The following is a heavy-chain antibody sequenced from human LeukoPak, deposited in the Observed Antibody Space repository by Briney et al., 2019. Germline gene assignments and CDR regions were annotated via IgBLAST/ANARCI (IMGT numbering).Heavy chain of an antibody. CDR1: GFSFGSYG. CDR2: ISHEGSNR. Sequence: GGSLRLSCAASGFSFGSYGIHWVRQAPNKGLEWVAVISHEGSNRYYADSVKGRFTISRGNSKNMVYLQMSSLRPEDTAVYYCAKGHYYDSSGQYSYPEYWGQGTLVTVSS. V-gene: IGHV3-30*18. D-gene: IGHD3-22*01. CDR3: AKGHYYDSSGQYSYPEY. J-gene: IGHJ4*02.